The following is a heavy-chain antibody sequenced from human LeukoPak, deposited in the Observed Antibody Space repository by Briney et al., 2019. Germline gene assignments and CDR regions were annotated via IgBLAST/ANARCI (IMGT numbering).Heavy chain of an antibody. V-gene: IGHV4-59*01. CDR3: ARVARHSSGGNWFDP. CDR1: GGSFSGYY. Sequence: SETLSLTCAVYGGSFSGYYWSWIRQPPGKGLEWIGYIYYSGSTNYNPSLKSRVTISVDTSKNQFSLKLSSVTAADTAVYYCARVARHSSGGNWFDPWGQGTLVTVSS. CDR2: IYYSGST. J-gene: IGHJ5*02. D-gene: IGHD2-15*01.